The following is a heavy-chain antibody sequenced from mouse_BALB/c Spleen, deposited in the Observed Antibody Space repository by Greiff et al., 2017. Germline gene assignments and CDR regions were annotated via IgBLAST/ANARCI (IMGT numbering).Heavy chain of an antibody. V-gene: IGHV1-18*01. CDR1: GYTFTDYN. CDR2: INPNNGGT. J-gene: IGHJ4*01. D-gene: IGHD1-2*01. CDR3: ARGGVLRLKFPSYYAMDY. Sequence: EVQLQQSGPELVKPGASVKIPCKASGYTFTDYNMDWVKQSHGKSLEWIGDINPNNGGTIYNQKFKGKATLTVDKSSSTAYLELRSLTAEDTAVYYCARGGVLRLKFPSYYAMDYWGQGTSVTVSS.